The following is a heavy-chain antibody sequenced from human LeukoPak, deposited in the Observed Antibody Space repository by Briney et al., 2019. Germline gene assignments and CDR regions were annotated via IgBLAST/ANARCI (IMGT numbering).Heavy chain of an antibody. CDR1: GFTFSSYA. CDR3: ARGTFDDILTGYYLNWFDP. J-gene: IGHJ5*02. Sequence: PGGSLRLSCAASGFTFSSYAMSWVRQAPGKGLEWVSAISGSGGSTYYADSVKGRFTISRDNSKNTLYLQMNSLRAEDTAVYYCARGTFDDILTGYYLNWFDPWGQGTLVTVSS. V-gene: IGHV3-23*01. D-gene: IGHD3-9*01. CDR2: ISGSGGST.